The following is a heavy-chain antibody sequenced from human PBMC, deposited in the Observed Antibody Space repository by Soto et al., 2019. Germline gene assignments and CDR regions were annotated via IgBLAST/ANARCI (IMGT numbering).Heavy chain of an antibody. V-gene: IGHV3-30*04. J-gene: IGHJ4*02. Sequence: GGSLRLSCAASGFTFSSYAMHWVRQAPGKGLEWVAVISYDGSNKYYADSVKGRFTISRDNSKNTLYLQMTSLRAEDAAVYDWARADKAGDGTIYYFDYWGQGTLVTVSS. D-gene: IGHD1-1*01. CDR3: ARADKAGDGTIYYFDY. CDR2: ISYDGSNK. CDR1: GFTFSSYA.